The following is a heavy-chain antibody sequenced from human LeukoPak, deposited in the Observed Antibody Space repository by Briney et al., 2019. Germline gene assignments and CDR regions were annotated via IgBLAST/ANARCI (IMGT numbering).Heavy chain of an antibody. CDR3: AREVAGTPWIDY. J-gene: IGHJ4*02. CDR2: IYYSGSS. D-gene: IGHD6-19*01. V-gene: IGHV4-59*01. CDR1: GGSISSNY. Sequence: PSETLSLTCTVSGGSISSNYWSWIRQPPGKGLEWIGYIYYSGSSNYNPSLKSRVTISVDTSKNQFSLKVSSVTAADTAVYYCAREVAGTPWIDYWGQGTLVTVSS.